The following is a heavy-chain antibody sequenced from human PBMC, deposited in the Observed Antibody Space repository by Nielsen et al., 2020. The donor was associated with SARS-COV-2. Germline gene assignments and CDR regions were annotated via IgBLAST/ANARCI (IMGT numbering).Heavy chain of an antibody. J-gene: IGHJ4*02. Sequence: SETLSLTCAVSGGSISSGGYSWSWIRQPPGKGLEWIGYIYHSGSTYYNPSLKSRVTISVDTSKNQFSLKLSSVTAADTAVYYCARTGIAVAGIDFDYWGQGTLVTVSS. CDR2: IYHSGST. D-gene: IGHD6-19*01. CDR1: GGSISSGGYS. CDR3: ARTGIAVAGIDFDY. V-gene: IGHV4-30-2*02.